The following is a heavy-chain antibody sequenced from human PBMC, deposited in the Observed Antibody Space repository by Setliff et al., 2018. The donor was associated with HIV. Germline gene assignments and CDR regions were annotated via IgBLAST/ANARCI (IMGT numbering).Heavy chain of an antibody. V-gene: IGHV5-51*01. J-gene: IGHJ2*01. CDR2: IYPGDSET. Sequence: GESLKISCKGSGYKFGDYWIGWVRQMPGKGPEWMGIIYPGDSETRHSPSFEGQVTISADKSISTAYLKWNSLKASDTAMYYCARSDYDVLTGFWYFDVWGRGTRVTVSS. CDR1: GYKFGDYW. CDR3: ARSDYDVLTGFWYFDV. D-gene: IGHD3-9*01.